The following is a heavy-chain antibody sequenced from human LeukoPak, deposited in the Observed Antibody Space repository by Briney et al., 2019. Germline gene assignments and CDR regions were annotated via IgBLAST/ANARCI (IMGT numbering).Heavy chain of an antibody. CDR1: GYTFTNYP. V-gene: IGHV7-4-1*02. CDR3: AGDTYCTGGRCYSRVGY. J-gene: IGHJ4*02. D-gene: IGHD2-15*01. CDR2: INTNTGNP. Sequence: GASVKVSCKASGYTFTNYPMNWVRQAPGQGLEWMGWINTNTGNPTYAQGLTERFVFSWDTSVTTAYLQINSLKPEDTAVYFCAGDTYCTGGRCYSRVGYWGQGTVVTVSS.